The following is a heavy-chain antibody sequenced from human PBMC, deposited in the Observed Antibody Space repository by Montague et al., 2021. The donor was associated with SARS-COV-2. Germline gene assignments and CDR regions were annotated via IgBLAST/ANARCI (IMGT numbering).Heavy chain of an antibody. CDR3: AKGGQVVMDI. J-gene: IGHJ6*02. CDR2: ISWNSDNM. D-gene: IGHD2-15*01. Sequence: SLRLSCAASGFNLYNFAMHWVRQAPGKGLERVSFISWNSDNMGYADSVRGRFTISRDNAKNSLFLQMNNLRPEDTALYYCAKGGQVVMDIWGQGTTVTVSS. V-gene: IGHV3-9*01. CDR1: GFNLYNFA.